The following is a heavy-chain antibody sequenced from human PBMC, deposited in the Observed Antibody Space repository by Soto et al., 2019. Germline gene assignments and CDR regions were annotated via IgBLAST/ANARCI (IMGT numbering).Heavy chain of an antibody. CDR3: ARDGIIAARLRWFDP. CDR1: GYTFTSYY. Sequence: VKVSCKASGYTFTSYYMHWVRQAPGQGLEWMGIINPSGGSTSYAQKFQGRVTMTRDTSTSTVYMELSSLRSEDTAVYYCARDGIIAARLRWFDPWGQGTLVTVSS. D-gene: IGHD6-6*01. J-gene: IGHJ5*02. V-gene: IGHV1-46*01. CDR2: INPSGGST.